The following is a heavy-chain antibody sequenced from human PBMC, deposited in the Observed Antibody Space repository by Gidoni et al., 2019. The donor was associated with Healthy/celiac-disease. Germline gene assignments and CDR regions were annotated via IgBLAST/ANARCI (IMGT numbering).Heavy chain of an antibody. V-gene: IGHV4-34*01. CDR3: ARRGGAYYYDSSGYYYVH. Sequence: QVQLQQWGAGLLKPSETLSLTCAVYGGSFSGYYWSWIRQPPGKGLEWIGEINRSGSTNYNPSLKSPVTISVDTSKNQFSLKLSSVTAADTAVYYCARRGGAYYYDSSGYYYVHWGQGTLVTVSS. J-gene: IGHJ4*02. CDR2: INRSGST. CDR1: GGSFSGYY. D-gene: IGHD3-22*01.